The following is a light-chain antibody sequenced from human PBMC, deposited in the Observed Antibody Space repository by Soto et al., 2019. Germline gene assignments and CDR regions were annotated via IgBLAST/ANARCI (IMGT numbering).Light chain of an antibody. CDR1: SSDVGGYNY. V-gene: IGLV2-8*01. Sequence: QSALTQPPSASGSPGQSVTISCTGTSSDVGGYNYVSWYQHHPGKAPKLIIYEVYKRPSGVPDRFSGSKSGNTAALTVSGIQAEDEADYYCSSYVGTNSYVFGTGTKLTVL. CDR2: EVY. CDR3: SSYVGTNSYV. J-gene: IGLJ1*01.